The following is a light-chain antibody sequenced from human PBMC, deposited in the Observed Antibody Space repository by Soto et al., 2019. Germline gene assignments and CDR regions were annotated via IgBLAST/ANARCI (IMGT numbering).Light chain of an antibody. Sequence: EIVMTQSPATLSVSPGERATLSCRASQSVSSNLAWFQQKPSQAPRLLIYGASTRATGFPPRFSGSGSGTEFTLTISSLQSEDFAVYYCQQYNNWPRTFGQGTKVEIK. CDR1: QSVSSN. CDR2: GAS. CDR3: QQYNNWPRT. V-gene: IGKV3-15*01. J-gene: IGKJ1*01.